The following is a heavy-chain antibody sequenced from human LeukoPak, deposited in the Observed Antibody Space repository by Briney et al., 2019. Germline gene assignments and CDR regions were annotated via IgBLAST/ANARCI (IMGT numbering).Heavy chain of an antibody. Sequence: HPGGSLRLSCAASGFTFSTYAMHWVRQAPGKGLEWVAVISYDGSNNYYADSVKGRFTISRDNSKDTLYLEVDSLRAEDTAVYYCAACGVACSRRYYYFYYGVDVWGQGTTVTVSS. CDR2: ISYDGSNN. CDR3: AACGVACSRRYYYFYYGVDV. D-gene: IGHD2-21*01. CDR1: GFTFSTYA. V-gene: IGHV3-30-3*01. J-gene: IGHJ6*02.